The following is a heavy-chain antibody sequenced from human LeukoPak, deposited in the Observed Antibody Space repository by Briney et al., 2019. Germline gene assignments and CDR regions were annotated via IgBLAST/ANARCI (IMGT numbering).Heavy chain of an antibody. J-gene: IGHJ4*02. CDR2: IYYSGST. CDR3: ARAGDSSSWTLFDY. CDR1: GGSISSYY. V-gene: IGHV4-59*01. D-gene: IGHD6-13*01. Sequence: SETLSLTCTVSGGSISSYYWSWIRQPPGKGLEWIGYIYYSGSTNYNPSLKSRVTISVDTSKNQFSLKLSSVTAADTAVYYCARAGDSSSWTLFDYWGQGTLVTVSS.